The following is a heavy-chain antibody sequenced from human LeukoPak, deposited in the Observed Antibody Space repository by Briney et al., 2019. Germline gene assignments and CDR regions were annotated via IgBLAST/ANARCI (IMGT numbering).Heavy chain of an antibody. J-gene: IGHJ4*02. CDR1: GYSFTNYW. CDR3: AIGGDSSTSCYRCFNY. D-gene: IGHD2-2*01. V-gene: IGHV5-51*01. CDR2: IYPDDSDT. Sequence: GESLKISCEGSGYSFTNYWIGWVRQMPGKGLEWMGIIYPDDSDTRYSPSFQGQVTISADKSIGTAYLQWSSLKASDTAMYYCAIGGDSSTSCYRCFNYWGQGTLVTVSA.